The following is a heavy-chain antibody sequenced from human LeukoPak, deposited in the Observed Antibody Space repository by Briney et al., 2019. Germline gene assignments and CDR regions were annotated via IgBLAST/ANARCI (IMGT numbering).Heavy chain of an antibody. CDR3: ARDKGYNLLSASDI. Sequence: GGSLRLSCAASGFTFSSYWMSWIRQAPGKGLEWVSYISSSGSTIYYADSVKGRFTISRDNAKNSLYLQMNSLRAEDTAVYYCARDKGYNLLSASDIWGQGTMVTVSS. CDR2: ISSSGSTI. V-gene: IGHV3-11*04. CDR1: GFTFSSYW. J-gene: IGHJ3*02. D-gene: IGHD5-24*01.